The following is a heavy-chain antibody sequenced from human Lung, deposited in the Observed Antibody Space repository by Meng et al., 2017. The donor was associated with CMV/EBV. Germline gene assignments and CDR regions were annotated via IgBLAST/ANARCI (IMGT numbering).Heavy chain of an antibody. CDR2: NYPNSGGT. Sequence: AXVXVSCKASGYRFTDHYFHWVRQAPGQGLEWMGWNYPNSGGTHYAQKFQGRLTVTRDTSISTGYMELSSLGSDDTAVYYCARDNDWGPDYWGQGTLVTVSS. D-gene: IGHD7-27*01. J-gene: IGHJ4*02. V-gene: IGHV1-2*02. CDR3: ARDNDWGPDY. CDR1: GYRFTDHY.